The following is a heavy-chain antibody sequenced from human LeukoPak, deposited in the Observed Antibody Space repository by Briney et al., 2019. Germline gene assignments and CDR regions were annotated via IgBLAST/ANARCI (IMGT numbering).Heavy chain of an antibody. CDR3: ARHLLGSEAAAHDY. V-gene: IGHV4-34*01. D-gene: IGHD6-13*01. CDR2: INHSGST. CDR1: GGSLSGYF. Sequence: SETLSLTCAVYGGSLSGYFWSWIRQPPGKGLEWIGEINHSGSTSHNPSLKSRVTISVDTSKNQFSLNLNSVTAADTAVYYCARHLLGSEAAAHDYCGQGTLVTVSS. J-gene: IGHJ4*02.